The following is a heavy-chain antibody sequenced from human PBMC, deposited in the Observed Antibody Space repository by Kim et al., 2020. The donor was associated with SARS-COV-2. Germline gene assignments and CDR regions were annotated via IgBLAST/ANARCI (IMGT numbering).Heavy chain of an antibody. D-gene: IGHD6-19*01. Sequence: YAASVKGRFTISRDNSKNTLYLQMNSLRAEDTAVYYCAKEGRYSSGWYDYWGQGTLVTVSS. V-gene: IGHV3-23*01. J-gene: IGHJ4*02. CDR3: AKEGRYSSGWYDY.